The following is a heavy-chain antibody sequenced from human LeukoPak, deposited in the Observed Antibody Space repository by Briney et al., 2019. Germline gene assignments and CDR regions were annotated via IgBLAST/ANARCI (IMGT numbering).Heavy chain of an antibody. D-gene: IGHD3-3*01. CDR2: IIPIFGTA. Sequence: GASVKVSCKASGGTFSSYAISWVRQAPGQGLEWMGGIIPIFGTANYAQKFQGRVTITADESTSTAYMELSSLRSEDTAVYYCARGPEVLITFLGVVINYYYYMDVGGKGTTVTVSS. CDR1: GGTFSSYA. J-gene: IGHJ6*03. V-gene: IGHV1-69*01. CDR3: ARGPEVLITFLGVVINYYYYMDV.